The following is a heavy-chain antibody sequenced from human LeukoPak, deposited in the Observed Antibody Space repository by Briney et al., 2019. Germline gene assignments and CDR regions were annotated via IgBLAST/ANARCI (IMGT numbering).Heavy chain of an antibody. CDR1: GGSISSYY. CDR3: ARSFSEKFYFES. V-gene: IGHV4-4*07. Sequence: RSSETLSLTCTVSGGSISSYYWSWIRQPAGKELEWIGRIYASGKTDYNPYTPSLKSRVAMSLDTSKNQVSLYLTSVTAADTAMYFCARSFSEKFYFESWGQGTLVTVSS. CDR2: IYASGKT. D-gene: IGHD1-26*01. J-gene: IGHJ4*02.